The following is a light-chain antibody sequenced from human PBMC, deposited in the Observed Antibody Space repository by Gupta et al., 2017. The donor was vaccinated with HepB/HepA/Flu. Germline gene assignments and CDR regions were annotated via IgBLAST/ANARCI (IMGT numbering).Light chain of an antibody. CDR2: KVS. J-gene: IGKJ2*04. V-gene: IGKV2-30*02. CDR1: PTLIHSDGNTY. CDR3: MQGTHWPCS. Sequence: DVVLTQPTLSPPVTLRQPASISCTSTPTLIHSDGNTYLKWIHLRSGQFLRRLFYKVSNRDSGVPDRFSGSGSGTDFTLKISRVEAEDVGIYYCMQGTHWPCSFGQGTRLEIK.